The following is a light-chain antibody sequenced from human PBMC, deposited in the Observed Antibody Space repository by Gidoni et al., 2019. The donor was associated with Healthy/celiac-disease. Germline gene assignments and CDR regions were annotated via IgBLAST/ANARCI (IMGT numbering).Light chain of an antibody. J-gene: IGKJ4*01. CDR1: QSVSSY. CDR2: DAS. CDR3: QQRSNWPPA. V-gene: IGKV3-11*01. Sequence: DIVLTQSPATLSLSPGERATLSCRSSQSVSSYLAWYQQKPGQAPRLLIDDASNRATGIPAMFRGSGSGTDFTLTISSLESEDFAVYYCQQRSNWPPAFGGGTKVDIK.